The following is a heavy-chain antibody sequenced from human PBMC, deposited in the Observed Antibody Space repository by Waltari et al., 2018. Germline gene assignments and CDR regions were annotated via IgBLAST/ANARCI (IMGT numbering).Heavy chain of an antibody. CDR1: GFSLSTIGVA. CDR3: AHRRLGDGGDQRPGFGY. V-gene: IGHV2-5*01. J-gene: IGHJ4*02. D-gene: IGHD2-21*02. Sequence: QITLKESGPTMVKPTQTLTVTCTFSGFSLSTIGVAVGWIRQPPGKALEWLALIYWNDDKYYSPSLKNRLTITKDTSKNQVILTMTNMDPVDTATYYCAHRRLGDGGDQRPGFGYWGQGTLVTVSS. CDR2: IYWNDDK.